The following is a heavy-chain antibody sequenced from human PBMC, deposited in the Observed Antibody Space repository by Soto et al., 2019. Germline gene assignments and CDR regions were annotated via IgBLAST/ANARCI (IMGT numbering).Heavy chain of an antibody. CDR3: AKDRSSGSPYYGMDF. Sequence: GGSLRLSCAASGFTFGDYAMHWVRQVPGKGLEWVSGFKWNSGDVGYADSVKGRFTISRDNARNSLYLQMNSLRPEDTAVYYCAKDRSSGSPYYGMDFWGQGTMVTVS. CDR2: FKWNSGDV. D-gene: IGHD3-10*01. J-gene: IGHJ6*02. V-gene: IGHV3-9*01. CDR1: GFTFGDYA.